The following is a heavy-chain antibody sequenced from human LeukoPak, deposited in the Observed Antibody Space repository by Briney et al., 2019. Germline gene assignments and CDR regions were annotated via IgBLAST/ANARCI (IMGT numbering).Heavy chain of an antibody. Sequence: GGSLRLSCAASGFTFTTNYMTWVRQAPGKGLEWVSHIYAGGETFYADSVKGRFTVSRDKSSNTLYLQMNSLSAEDTAFYYCARARIGTSGTKSNRWFDPWGQGILVTVAS. CDR3: ARARIGTSGTKSNRWFDP. CDR1: GFTFTTNY. J-gene: IGHJ5*02. CDR2: IYAGGET. D-gene: IGHD1-1*01. V-gene: IGHV3-66*02.